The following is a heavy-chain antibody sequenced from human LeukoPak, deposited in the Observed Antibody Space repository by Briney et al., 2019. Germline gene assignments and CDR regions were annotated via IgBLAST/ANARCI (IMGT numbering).Heavy chain of an antibody. V-gene: IGHV3-30*04. D-gene: IGHD1-14*01. Sequence: GGSLRLSCAVSGFSFTSYAMHWVRQAPGKGLQWVAVISKDGSNIYYEESVKGRFTISRDNSKNVLYLQMNSLRAEDTAVYYCASYVRPEAFDIWGQGTMVTVSS. CDR3: ASYVRPEAFDI. CDR2: ISKDGSNI. CDR1: GFSFTSYA. J-gene: IGHJ3*02.